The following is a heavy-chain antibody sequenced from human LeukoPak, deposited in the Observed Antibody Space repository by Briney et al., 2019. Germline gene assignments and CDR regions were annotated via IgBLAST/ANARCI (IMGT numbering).Heavy chain of an antibody. Sequence: SETLSLTCTVSGGSISSGGYYWSWIRQHPGKGLEWIGYIYCSGSTYYNPSLKGRVTISVDTSKNQFSLKLSSVTAADTAVYYCARVLTDILTGYYPDAFDIWGQGTMVTVSS. V-gene: IGHV4-31*03. CDR1: GGSISSGGYY. CDR3: ARVLTDILTGYYPDAFDI. D-gene: IGHD3-9*01. J-gene: IGHJ3*02. CDR2: IYCSGST.